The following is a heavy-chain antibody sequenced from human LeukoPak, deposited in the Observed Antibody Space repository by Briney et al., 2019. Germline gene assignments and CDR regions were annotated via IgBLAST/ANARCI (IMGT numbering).Heavy chain of an antibody. V-gene: IGHV1-2*02. CDR3: ARGDSSSWYYFDY. Sequence: ASVKVSCKASGYTFTGYYMHWVRQAPGQGLEWMGWINPNNDDINYAQKFQGRVTMTRDTSINTAYMELSSLRSDDTAMYYCARGDSSSWYYFDYWGQGTLVTVSS. CDR2: INPNNDDI. J-gene: IGHJ4*02. D-gene: IGHD6-13*01. CDR1: GYTFTGYY.